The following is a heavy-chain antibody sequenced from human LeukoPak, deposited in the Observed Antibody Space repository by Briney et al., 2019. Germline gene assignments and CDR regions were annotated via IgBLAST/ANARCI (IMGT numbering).Heavy chain of an antibody. CDR1: GYTLTELS. Sequence: ASVKVSCKVSGYTLTELSMHWVRQAPGKGLEWMGGFDPEDGETIYAQKFQGRVTMTEDTSTDTAYMELSSPRSEDTAVYYCATGTSGSFLYYFDYWGQGTLVTVSS. V-gene: IGHV1-24*01. CDR3: ATGTSGSFLYYFDY. D-gene: IGHD1-26*01. J-gene: IGHJ4*02. CDR2: FDPEDGET.